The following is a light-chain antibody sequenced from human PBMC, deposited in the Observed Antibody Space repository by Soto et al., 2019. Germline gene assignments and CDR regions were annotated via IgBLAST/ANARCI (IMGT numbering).Light chain of an antibody. CDR2: GAS. J-gene: IGKJ1*01. CDR3: QQYETSLRT. V-gene: IGKV3-20*01. CDR1: QTVSSSY. Sequence: EIVLTQSPATLSLSPGERATLSCRASQTVSSSYLAWYQQKPGQAPRLLIYGASSRATGIPDRFSGSGSGTDFTLTISRLEPEDFAIYYCQQYETSLRTFGQGTKVEIK.